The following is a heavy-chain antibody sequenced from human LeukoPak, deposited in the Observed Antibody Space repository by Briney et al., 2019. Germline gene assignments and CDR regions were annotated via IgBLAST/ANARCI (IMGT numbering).Heavy chain of an antibody. D-gene: IGHD3-22*01. CDR1: GFTFDDYG. Sequence: GGSLRLSCAASGFTFDDYGLTWVRQAPGKGLEWVSGINWNGDSTDYADSVKGRFTISRDNAKNSLYLQMNSLRAEDTALYYCARDLRVVITGSFDSWGQGTLVTVSS. CDR2: INWNGDST. J-gene: IGHJ4*02. V-gene: IGHV3-20*04. CDR3: ARDLRVVITGSFDS.